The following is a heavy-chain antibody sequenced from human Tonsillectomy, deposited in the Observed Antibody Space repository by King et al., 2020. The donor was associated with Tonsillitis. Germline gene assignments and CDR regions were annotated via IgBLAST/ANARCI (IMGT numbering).Heavy chain of an antibody. CDR1: GFTFSSYG. V-gene: IGHV3-33*08. CDR2: IWYDGSNK. Sequence: VQLVESGGGVVQPGRSLRLSCAASGFTFSSYGMHWVRQAPGKGLEWVAVIWYDGSNKYYADSVKGRFTISRDNSKNTLYLQMNSLRAEDTAVYYCAGDALDSSGYSDYWGQGTLVTVSS. CDR3: AGDALDSSGYSDY. J-gene: IGHJ4*02. D-gene: IGHD3-22*01.